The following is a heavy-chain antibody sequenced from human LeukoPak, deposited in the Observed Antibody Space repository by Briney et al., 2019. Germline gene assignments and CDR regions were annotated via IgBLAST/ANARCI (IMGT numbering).Heavy chain of an antibody. CDR1: GYTFTGYY. D-gene: IGHD3-22*01. V-gene: IGHV1-2*02. J-gene: IGHJ4*02. CDR3: AGITMIGPGDY. Sequence: GASVKVSCKASGYTFTGYYMHWVRQAPGQGLEWMGWINPYSGGTNYAQKFQGRVTMTRDTTISTAYMELSRLRSDDTAVYYCAGITMIGPGDYWGQGTLVTVSS. CDR2: INPYSGGT.